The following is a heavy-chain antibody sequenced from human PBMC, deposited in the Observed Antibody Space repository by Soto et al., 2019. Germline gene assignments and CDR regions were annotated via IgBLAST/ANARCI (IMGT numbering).Heavy chain of an antibody. CDR1: GYTFTSYY. V-gene: IGHV1-46*01. CDR2: INPSGGST. Sequence: QVQLVQSGAEVKKPGASVKVSCKASGYTFTSYYMHCVRQAPGQGLEWMGIINPSGGSTSYAQKFQGRVTMTRDTSTSTVYMELSSLRSEDTAVYYCARAMRGYSKAVHLDYWGQGTLVTVSS. CDR3: ARAMRGYSKAVHLDY. D-gene: IGHD4-4*01. J-gene: IGHJ4*02.